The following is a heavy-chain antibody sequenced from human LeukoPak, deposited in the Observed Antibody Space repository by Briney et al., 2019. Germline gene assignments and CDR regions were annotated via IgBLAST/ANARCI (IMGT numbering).Heavy chain of an antibody. Sequence: SETLSLTCAVYGGSFSGYYWSWIRQPPGKGLEWIGEINHSGSTNYNPSLKSRVTISVDTSKNQFSLKLNSVTAADTAVYYCARGRYYGSGSYNYWGQGTLVTVSS. CDR3: ARGRYYGSGSYNY. V-gene: IGHV4-34*01. J-gene: IGHJ4*02. CDR2: INHSGST. CDR1: GGSFSGYY. D-gene: IGHD3-10*01.